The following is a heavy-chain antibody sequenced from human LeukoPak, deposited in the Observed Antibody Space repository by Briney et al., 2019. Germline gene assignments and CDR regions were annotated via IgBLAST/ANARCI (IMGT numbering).Heavy chain of an antibody. D-gene: IGHD3-22*01. CDR3: TRSGITMIVVVTDNWFDP. CDR1: GFTFSTLG. Sequence: GGSLRLSCTASGFTFSTLGMQWFRQAPGKGVEWVGFIRSKAYGVITEYAASVKGRFTISRDDSKSIAYLQMNSLKPEDTAVYYCTRSGITMIVVVTDNWFDPWGQGTLVTVSS. J-gene: IGHJ5*02. CDR2: IRSKAYGVIT. V-gene: IGHV3-49*03.